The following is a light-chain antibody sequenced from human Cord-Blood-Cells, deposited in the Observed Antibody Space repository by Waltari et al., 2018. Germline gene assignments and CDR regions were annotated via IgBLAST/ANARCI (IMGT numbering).Light chain of an antibody. CDR2: AAS. CDR1: QSISSY. Sequence: DIQMTQSPSSLSASVVARVTITSRPSQSISSYLNWYQHKPGQAPKLLIYAASSLQSGVPSRFSGSGSGTDFTLTISSLQPEDFATYYCQQSYSTPRFTFGPGTKVDIK. V-gene: IGKV1-39*01. CDR3: QQSYSTPRFT. J-gene: IGKJ3*01.